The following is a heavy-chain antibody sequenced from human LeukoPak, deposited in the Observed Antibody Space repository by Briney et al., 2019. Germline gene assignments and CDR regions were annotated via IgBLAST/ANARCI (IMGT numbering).Heavy chain of an antibody. V-gene: IGHV1-46*01. CDR1: GYIFTSYY. CDR3: ARGLTVTVWFDP. D-gene: IGHD4-11*01. CDR2: INPSGGST. J-gene: IGHJ5*02. Sequence: ASVKVSCKASGYIFTSYYMHWVRQAPGQGLEWMGIINPSGGSTSYAQKFQRRVTMTRDTSTSTVYMELSSLRSEDTAVYYCARGLTVTVWFDPRGQGTLVTVSS.